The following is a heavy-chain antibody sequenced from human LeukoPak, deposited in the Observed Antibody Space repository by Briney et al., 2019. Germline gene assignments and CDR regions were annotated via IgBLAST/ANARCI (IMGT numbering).Heavy chain of an antibody. CDR2: ISWNSDTI. CDR3: AKDSGY. CDR1: GFTFDDYA. Sequence: GGSLRLSCAVSGFTFDDYAMHWVRQVPGKGLEWVSGISWNSDTIDLADSVKGRFTVSRDNAKNSLYLQMNSLRAEDTALYYCAKDSGYWGQGTLVTVSS. J-gene: IGHJ4*02. V-gene: IGHV3-9*01.